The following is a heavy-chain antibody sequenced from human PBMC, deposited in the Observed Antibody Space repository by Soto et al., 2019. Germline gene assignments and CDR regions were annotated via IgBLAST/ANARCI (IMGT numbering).Heavy chain of an antibody. CDR2: ISPYNGDT. V-gene: IGHV1-18*01. J-gene: IGHJ6*03. CDR1: GYTFTSHG. CDR3: ARMVRVSTVGSYYYMNV. Sequence: QVQLVQSGAEVKKPGASVKVSCKTSGYTFTSHGISWVRQAPGQGLEWMGWISPYNGDTNYAQKLQGRVSVTTDSTTRTAYMELRSLRSEDTAVYYCARMVRVSTVGSYYYMNVWGKGSTVTVSS. D-gene: IGHD3-10*01.